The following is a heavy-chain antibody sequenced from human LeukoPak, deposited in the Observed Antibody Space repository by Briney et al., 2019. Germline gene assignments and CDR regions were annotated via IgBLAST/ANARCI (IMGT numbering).Heavy chain of an antibody. CDR1: GGTFSSYA. V-gene: IGHV1-69*13. D-gene: IGHD3-10*01. J-gene: IGHJ6*02. CDR2: IIPIFGTA. CDR3: ARALCYGSGSYIYYYGMDV. Sequence: SVKVSCKASGGTFSSYAISWVRQAPGQGLEWMGGIIPIFGTANYAQKFQGRVTITADESTSTAYMELSSLRSEDTAVYYCARALCYGSGSYIYYYGMDVWGQGTTVTVSS.